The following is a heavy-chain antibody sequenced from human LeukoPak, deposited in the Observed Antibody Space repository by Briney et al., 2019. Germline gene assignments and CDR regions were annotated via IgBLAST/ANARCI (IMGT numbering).Heavy chain of an antibody. D-gene: IGHD6-19*01. J-gene: IGHJ6*02. CDR3: ARDGGSGWYLKYYYGMDV. CDR2: INSDGSST. V-gene: IGHV3-74*01. Sequence: QPGGSLGLSCAASGFTFSSYWMHWVRQAPGKGLVWVSRINSDGSSTSCADSVKGRFTISRDNAKNTLYLQMNSLRAEDTAVYYCARDGGSGWYLKYYYGMDVWGQGTTVTVSS. CDR1: GFTFSSYW.